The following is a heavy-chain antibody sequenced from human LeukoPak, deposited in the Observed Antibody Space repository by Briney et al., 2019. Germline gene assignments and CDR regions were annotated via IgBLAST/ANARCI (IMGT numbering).Heavy chain of an antibody. D-gene: IGHD3-10*01. CDR3: ARGGPTMVRGVTKGWFDP. CDR1: GGSFSGYY. J-gene: IGHJ5*02. V-gene: IGHV4-34*01. CDR2: INHSGST. Sequence: PSETLSLTCAVYGGSFSGYYWSWIRQPPGKGLEWIGEINHSGSTNNNPSLKSRVTISVDTSKNQFSLKLSSVTAADTAVYYCARGGPTMVRGVTKGWFDPWGQGTLVTVSS.